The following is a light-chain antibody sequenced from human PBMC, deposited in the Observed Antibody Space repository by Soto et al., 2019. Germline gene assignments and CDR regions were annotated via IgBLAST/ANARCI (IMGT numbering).Light chain of an antibody. J-gene: IGLJ1*01. CDR1: SRDIEAYDY. CDR3: SSYTSSSTYV. CDR2: EVS. V-gene: IGLV2-14*01. Sequence: QSALTQPRSVSGSPGQSVAISCTGTSRDIEAYDYVSWYQQHPGKAPKLIIYEVSNRPSGVSNRFSGSKSGNTASLTISGLQAEDEADYYCSSYTSSSTYVFGTGTKVTVL.